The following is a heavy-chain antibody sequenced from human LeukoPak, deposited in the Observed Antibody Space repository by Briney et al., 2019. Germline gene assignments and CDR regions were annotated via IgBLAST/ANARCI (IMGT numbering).Heavy chain of an antibody. J-gene: IGHJ4*02. CDR3: ARGANYYDSSGYLFDTDY. CDR2: INPNSGGT. Sequence: ASVTVSCKASGYTFTGYYMHWVRQAPGQGLEWMGWINPNSGGTNYAQKFQGRVTMTRDTSISTAYMELSRLRSDDTAVYYCARGANYYDSSGYLFDTDYWGQGTLGTVSS. V-gene: IGHV1-2*02. D-gene: IGHD3-22*01. CDR1: GYTFTGYY.